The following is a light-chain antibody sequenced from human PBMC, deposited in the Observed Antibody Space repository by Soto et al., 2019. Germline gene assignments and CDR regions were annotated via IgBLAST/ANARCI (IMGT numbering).Light chain of an antibody. J-gene: IGKJ1*01. CDR1: QGISSW. CDR2: DAS. V-gene: IGKV1-5*01. Sequence: DIQMTQSPSSLSASVGDRVSITCRASQGISSWLAWYQQKPGKAPKLLMFDASNLKSGVSSRFSGSGSGTEFTLTISRLQPDDVATYYCLQYSSHSWTFGQGTKVDIK. CDR3: LQYSSHSWT.